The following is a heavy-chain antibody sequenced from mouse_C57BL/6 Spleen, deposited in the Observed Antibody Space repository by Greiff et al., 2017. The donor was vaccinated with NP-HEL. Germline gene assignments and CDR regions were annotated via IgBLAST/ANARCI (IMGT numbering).Heavy chain of an antibody. Sequence: VQLQQSGAELVKPGASVKISCKASGYAFSSYWMNWVKQRPGKGLEWIGQIYPGDGDTNYNGKFKGKATLTADKSSSTAYMQLSSLTSEDSAVYFCARRGSSGPYYFDYWGQGTTLTVSS. CDR1: GYAFSSYW. V-gene: IGHV1-80*01. CDR3: ARRGSSGPYYFDY. D-gene: IGHD3-2*02. CDR2: IYPGDGDT. J-gene: IGHJ2*01.